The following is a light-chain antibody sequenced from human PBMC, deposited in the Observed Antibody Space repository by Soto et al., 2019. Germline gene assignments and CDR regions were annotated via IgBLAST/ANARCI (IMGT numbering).Light chain of an antibody. Sequence: DIQMTQSPSPLSASVGDSVTITCRASQSISSYLNWYQQKPGKAPKLLIYAASSLQSGVPSRFSGSGSGTDFTLTISSLQPEDFATYYCQQSYSTPTFGQGTRLEIK. CDR1: QSISSY. CDR3: QQSYSTPT. J-gene: IGKJ5*01. V-gene: IGKV1-39*01. CDR2: AAS.